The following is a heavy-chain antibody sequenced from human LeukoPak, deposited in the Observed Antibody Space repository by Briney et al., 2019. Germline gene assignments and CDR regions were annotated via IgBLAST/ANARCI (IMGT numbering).Heavy chain of an antibody. CDR1: GFTFSSYV. V-gene: IGHV3-30*02. J-gene: IGHJ6*03. CDR2: IRYAGSNK. D-gene: IGHD6-13*01. CDR3: EKYEKRHLVRDYYYYIDV. Sequence: GGSLRLSCAASGFTFSSYVMNWVRQAPGKGLECVAFIRYAGSNKYYADSVKGRFTISRDNSKNTLYLQMNSPRAEDTAVYSCEKYEKRHLVRDYYYYIDVWGKGTTVTISS.